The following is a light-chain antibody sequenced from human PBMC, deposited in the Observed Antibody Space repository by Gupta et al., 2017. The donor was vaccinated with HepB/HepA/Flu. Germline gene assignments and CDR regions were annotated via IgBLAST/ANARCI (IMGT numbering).Light chain of an antibody. CDR3: QQYNSQGT. Sequence: DIQMTQSPSTLSASVGDRVTITCRASQSISSWLAWYQQKAGKAPKLLIYKASTLESGVPSRFSGSGSGTEFTPTISSLQPDDFATYYCQQYNSQGTFGQGTKVEIK. J-gene: IGKJ1*01. V-gene: IGKV1-5*03. CDR1: QSISSW. CDR2: KAS.